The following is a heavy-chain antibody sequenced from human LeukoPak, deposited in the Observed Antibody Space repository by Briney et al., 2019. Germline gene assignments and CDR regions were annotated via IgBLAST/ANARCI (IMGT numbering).Heavy chain of an antibody. J-gene: IGHJ6*03. CDR1: GYTFTGYY. CDR3: ARARFLEWLPTYYYYYYMDV. V-gene: IGHV1-2*04. D-gene: IGHD3-3*01. Sequence: GASVKVSCKASGYTFTGYYMHWVRQAPGQGLEWMGWINPNSGGTNYAQKFQGWVTMTRDTSISTAYMELSRLRSDDTAVYYCARARFLEWLPTYYYYYYMDVWGKGTTVTVSS. CDR2: INPNSGGT.